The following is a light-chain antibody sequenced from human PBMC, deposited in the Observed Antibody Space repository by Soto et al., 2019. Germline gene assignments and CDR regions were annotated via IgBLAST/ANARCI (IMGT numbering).Light chain of an antibody. CDR3: QQYFRSPPT. V-gene: IGKV4-1*01. J-gene: IGKJ1*01. Sequence: DIVMTQSPDSLAVSLGERATINCKSSQSVLYSSSNKNYLAWYQQKPRQPPKLLISLASTRESGVPDRFSGSGSGTDFTLTISSLQAEDVAVYYCQQYFRSPPTFGQGTKVEIK. CDR2: LAS. CDR1: QSVLYSSSNKNY.